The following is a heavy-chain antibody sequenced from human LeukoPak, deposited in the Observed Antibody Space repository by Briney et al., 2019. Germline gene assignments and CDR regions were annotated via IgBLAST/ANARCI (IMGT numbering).Heavy chain of an antibody. Sequence: ASVKVSCKASGYTFTSYGISWVRQAPGQGLEWMGWISAYNGNTNYAQKLQGRVTMTTDTSTSTAYMELRSLRSDDTAVYYCARDHTLLRYFDTPNYYYYYMDVWGKGTTVTISS. D-gene: IGHD3-9*01. J-gene: IGHJ6*03. CDR2: ISAYNGNT. V-gene: IGHV1-18*01. CDR3: ARDHTLLRYFDTPNYYYYYMDV. CDR1: GYTFTSYG.